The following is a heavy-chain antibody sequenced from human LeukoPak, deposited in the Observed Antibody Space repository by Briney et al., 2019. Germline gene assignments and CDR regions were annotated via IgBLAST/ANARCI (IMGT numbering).Heavy chain of an antibody. CDR3: AELGITMIGGV. D-gene: IGHD3-10*02. Sequence: GGSLRLSCAASKFTFGAYSMNWVRQAPGKGLEWVSSISHSGTPTYYADSVKGRFTISKDNAKNSLYLQMNSLRAEDTAVYYCAELGITMIGGVWGKGTTVTISS. CDR2: ISHSGTPT. J-gene: IGHJ6*04. CDR1: KFTFGAYS. V-gene: IGHV3-48*04.